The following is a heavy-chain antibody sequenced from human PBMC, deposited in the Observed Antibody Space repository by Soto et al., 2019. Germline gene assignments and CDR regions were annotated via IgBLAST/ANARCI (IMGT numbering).Heavy chain of an antibody. V-gene: IGHV3-33*01. CDR1: GFTFSSYG. Sequence: GGSLRLSCAASGFTFSSYGMHWVRQAPGKGLEWVAVIWYDGSNKYYADSVKGRFTISRDNSKNTLYLQMNSLRAEDTAVYYCARDGGSRINYYGMDVWGQGTTVTVSS. CDR3: ARDGGSRINYYGMDV. CDR2: IWYDGSNK. J-gene: IGHJ6*02. D-gene: IGHD3-10*01.